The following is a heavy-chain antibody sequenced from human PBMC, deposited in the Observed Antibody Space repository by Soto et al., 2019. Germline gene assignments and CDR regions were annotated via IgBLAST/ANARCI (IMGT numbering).Heavy chain of an antibody. Sequence: SLRLSCAASGFTFDDYAMHWVRQAPGKGLEWVPGISWNSGSIGYADSVKGRFTISRDNAKNSLYLQMNSLRAEDTALYYCAKDKSSGYDYTKSCFDYWGQGTLVTVSS. V-gene: IGHV3-9*01. D-gene: IGHD5-12*01. J-gene: IGHJ4*02. CDR1: GFTFDDYA. CDR2: ISWNSGSI. CDR3: AKDKSSGYDYTKSCFDY.